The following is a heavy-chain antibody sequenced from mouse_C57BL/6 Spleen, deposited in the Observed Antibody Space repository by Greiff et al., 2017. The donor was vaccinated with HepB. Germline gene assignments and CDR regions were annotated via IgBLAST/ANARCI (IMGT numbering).Heavy chain of an antibody. V-gene: IGHV5-4*01. J-gene: IGHJ3*01. D-gene: IGHD1-1*01. CDR1: GFTFSSYA. CDR3: ARALYYGSSYGFAY. Sequence: DVHLVESGGGLVKPGGSLKLSCAASGFTFSSYAMSWVRQTPEKRLEWVATISDGGSYTYYPDNVKGRFTISRDNAKNNLYLQMSHLKSEDTAMYYCARALYYGSSYGFAYWGQGTLVTVSA. CDR2: ISDGGSYT.